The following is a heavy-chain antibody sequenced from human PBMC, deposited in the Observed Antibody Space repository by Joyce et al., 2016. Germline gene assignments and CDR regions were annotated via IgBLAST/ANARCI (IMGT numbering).Heavy chain of an antibody. V-gene: IGHV3-74*01. CDR1: GFTFSSYW. CDR2: MNSVDGRT. Sequence: EVQLVESGGGLIQPGVSLGLSCAASGFTFSSYWMHWVRQAPGKGLVWVSRMNSVDGRTTYADSVKDRFTISRDNAKNTLYLQMNSLRAEDTAIYFCARGYSYGMDVWGQGTTVTVSS. CDR3: ARGYSYGMDV. J-gene: IGHJ6*02.